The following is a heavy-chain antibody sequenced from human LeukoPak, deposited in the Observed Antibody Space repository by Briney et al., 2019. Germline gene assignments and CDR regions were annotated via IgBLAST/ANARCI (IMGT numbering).Heavy chain of an antibody. D-gene: IGHD1-14*01. CDR1: GYTFTIYY. CDR3: ARAFGMWYFDL. J-gene: IGHJ2*01. Sequence: ASVKVSCKASGYTFTIYYMHWVRQAPGQGLEWMGIINPSGGSTSYAQKFQGRVTMTRDTSTSTVYMELSSLRSEDTAVYYCARAFGMWYFDLWGRGTLVTVSS. CDR2: INPSGGST. V-gene: IGHV1-46*01.